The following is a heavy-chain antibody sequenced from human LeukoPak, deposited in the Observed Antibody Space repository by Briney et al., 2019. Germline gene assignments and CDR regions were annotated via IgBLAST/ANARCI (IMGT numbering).Heavy chain of an antibody. Sequence: GGSLRLSCVVSGFTLSSYAMSWVRQAPGKGLEWVAATSSSDSGKYHADSVRGRFTISRDNSKNTVYLQMNSLRAEDTAVYYCAQEHNYYDSSGPDYWGQGTLVTVSS. CDR2: TSSSDSGK. V-gene: IGHV3-23*01. CDR3: AQEHNYYDSSGPDY. J-gene: IGHJ4*02. D-gene: IGHD3-22*01. CDR1: GFTLSSYA.